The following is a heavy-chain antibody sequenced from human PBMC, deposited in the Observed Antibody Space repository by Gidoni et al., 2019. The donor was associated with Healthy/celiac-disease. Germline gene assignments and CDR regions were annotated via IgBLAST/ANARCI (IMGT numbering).Heavy chain of an antibody. CDR3: AKAHAGYSYGSPPGY. J-gene: IGHJ4*02. V-gene: IGHV3-23*01. D-gene: IGHD5-18*01. Sequence: EVQLLESGGGLVQPGGSLRLSCAASGFTFRSYAMRWVRQAPGRGLEWVSAISGSGVSTYYADSVKGRFTISRDNSKNTLYLQMNSLRAEDTAVYYCAKAHAGYSYGSPPGYWGQGTLVTVSS. CDR2: ISGSGVST. CDR1: GFTFRSYA.